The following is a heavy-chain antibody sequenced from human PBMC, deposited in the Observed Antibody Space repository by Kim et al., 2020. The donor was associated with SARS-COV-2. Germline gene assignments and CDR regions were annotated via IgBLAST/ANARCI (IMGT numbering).Heavy chain of an antibody. CDR1: GYTFTSYG. CDR3: ARGGRDRDGPNMVAFDI. J-gene: IGHJ3*02. V-gene: IGHV1-18*01. Sequence: ASVKVSCKASGYTFTSYGISWVRQAPGQGLEWMGWISAYNGNTNYAQKLQGRVTMTTDTSTSTAYMELRSLRSDDTAVYYCARGGRDRDGPNMVAFDIWGQGTMVTVSS. CDR2: ISAYNGNT. D-gene: IGHD2-15*01.